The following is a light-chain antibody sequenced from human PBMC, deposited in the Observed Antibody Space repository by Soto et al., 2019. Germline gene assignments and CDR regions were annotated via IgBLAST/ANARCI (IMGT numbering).Light chain of an antibody. V-gene: IGLV2-8*01. J-gene: IGLJ1*01. CDR2: EVT. Sequence: QSALTQPPSASGSPGQSVTISCAGTSSDVGGYNYVYWYQQHPGKAPKLMIYEVTKRPSGVPDRFSGPKSGNTASLTVSGLQAEDEADYYCSSYADSNSYVFGTGTKVTVL. CDR1: SSDVGGYNY. CDR3: SSYADSNSYV.